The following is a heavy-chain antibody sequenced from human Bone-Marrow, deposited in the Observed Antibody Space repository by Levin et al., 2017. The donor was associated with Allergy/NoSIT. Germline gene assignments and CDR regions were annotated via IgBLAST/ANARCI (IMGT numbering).Heavy chain of an antibody. J-gene: IGHJ5*02. D-gene: IGHD2-21*01. CDR2: IHTSEGP. CDR1: SGSMNTSY. V-gene: IGHV4-4*07. Sequence: SQTLSLTCNVSSGSMNTSYWTWIRQPAGAGLEFIGRIHTSEGPIYNPSLRSRLSMSLDTSNNQFSLNLRPVTAADTALYYCARSDPRSPVKAYDLWGQGTVLTVSS. CDR3: ARSDPRSPVKAYDL.